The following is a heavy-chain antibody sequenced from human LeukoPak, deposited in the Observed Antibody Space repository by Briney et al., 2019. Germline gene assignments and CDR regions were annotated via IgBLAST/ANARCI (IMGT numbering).Heavy chain of an antibody. CDR1: GFSFTGYS. V-gene: IGHV3-23*01. CDR2: ITAGGDST. J-gene: IGHJ4*02. Sequence: GGSLRLSCAASGFSFTGYSINWVRQAPGEGLEWVSAITAGGDSTYYAESVKGRFTISRDNLKNMVFLQMSTLRAEDTAIYYCAKSHASIWNVYDYWGQGTLVTVSS. CDR3: AKSHASIWNVYDY. D-gene: IGHD6-13*01.